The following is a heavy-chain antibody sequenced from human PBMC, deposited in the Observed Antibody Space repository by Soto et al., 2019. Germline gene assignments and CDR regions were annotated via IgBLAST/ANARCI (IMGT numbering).Heavy chain of an antibody. CDR1: GFTFSIYA. CDR3: AKDSTYDSRGGTFDI. J-gene: IGHJ3*02. V-gene: IGHV3-23*01. CDR2: ISGSGIST. D-gene: IGHD3-22*01. Sequence: VQLLESGGGLVQPGGSLRLSCAASGFTFSIYAMSWVRQAPGKGLEWVSSISGSGISTYYADSVKGRFTISRDNSKNTLYLQMNTLRAEETAVYYCAKDSTYDSRGGTFDIWGQGTVVTVSS.